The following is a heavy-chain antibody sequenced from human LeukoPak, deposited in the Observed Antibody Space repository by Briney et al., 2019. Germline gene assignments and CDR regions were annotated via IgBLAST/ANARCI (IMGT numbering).Heavy chain of an antibody. Sequence: PGGSLRLSCAASGFTFSSYSMNWVRQAPGKGLEWVSYIGGRGSNICYADSVKGRFTISRDNAKNSVNLQMNSLRAEDTAVYYCARGQRSNYGLYRYWGQGTLVTVSS. CDR3: ARGQRSNYGLYRY. CDR2: IGGRGSNI. D-gene: IGHD4-11*01. CDR1: GFTFSSYS. V-gene: IGHV3-48*01. J-gene: IGHJ4*02.